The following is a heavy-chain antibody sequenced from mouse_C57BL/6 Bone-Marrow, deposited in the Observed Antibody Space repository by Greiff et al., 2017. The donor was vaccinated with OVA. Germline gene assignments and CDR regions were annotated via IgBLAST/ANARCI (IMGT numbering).Heavy chain of an antibody. V-gene: IGHV1-64*01. Sequence: QVQLQQPGAELVKPGASVKLSCKASGYTFTSYWMHWVKQRPGQGLEWIGMIHPNSGSTNYNEKFKSKATLTVDKTSTTAYMQLSSLTSEDSAVYYCARSGKAMDYWGQGTSVTVSS. J-gene: IGHJ4*01. CDR1: GYTFTSYW. CDR3: ARSGKAMDY. CDR2: IHPNSGST.